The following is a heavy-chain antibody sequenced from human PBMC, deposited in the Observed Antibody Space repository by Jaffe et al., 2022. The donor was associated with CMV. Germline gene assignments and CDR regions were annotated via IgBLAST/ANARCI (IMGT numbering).Heavy chain of an antibody. CDR1: GFTFSKVW. D-gene: IGHD2-15*01. CDR3: TTGDCSGGSCHAFDI. Sequence: EVQLVESGGGLVKPGGSLRLSCAASGFTFSKVWMHWVRQAPGKGLEWVGRIKTKTEGGTIDYAAPVKGRFTISRDDSKNTLYVQMNSLKTEDTAVYYCTTGDCSGGSCHAFDIWGQGTVVTVSS. V-gene: IGHV3-15*01. CDR2: IKTKTEGGTI. J-gene: IGHJ3*02.